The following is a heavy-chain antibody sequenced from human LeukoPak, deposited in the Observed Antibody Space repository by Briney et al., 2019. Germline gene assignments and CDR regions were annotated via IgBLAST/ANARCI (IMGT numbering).Heavy chain of an antibody. CDR3: ARGLTYYDFWSGHHPGSYYMDV. Sequence: SETLSLTCAASGYSISSGYYWGWIRQPPGKGLEWIGSIYHSGSTYYNPPLKSRVTISVDTSKNQFSLKLSSVTAADTAVYYCARGLTYYDFWSGHHPGSYYMDVWGKGTTVTVSS. D-gene: IGHD3-3*01. CDR2: IYHSGST. J-gene: IGHJ6*03. CDR1: GYSISSGYY. V-gene: IGHV4-38-2*01.